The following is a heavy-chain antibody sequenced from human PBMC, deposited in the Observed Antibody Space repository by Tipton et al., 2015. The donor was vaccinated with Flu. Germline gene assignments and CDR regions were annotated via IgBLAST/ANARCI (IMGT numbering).Heavy chain of an antibody. CDR3: ARDPAMVRGVMYDY. Sequence: SLRLSCAASGFSFSSYWMSWVRQAPGKGLEWVANIKQDGSEKYYVDSVKGRFTISRDNAKNSLYLQMNSLRVEDTAVYRCARDPAMVRGVMYDYWGQGTLVTVSS. V-gene: IGHV3-7*01. CDR1: GFSFSSYW. D-gene: IGHD3-10*01. CDR2: IKQDGSEK. J-gene: IGHJ4*02.